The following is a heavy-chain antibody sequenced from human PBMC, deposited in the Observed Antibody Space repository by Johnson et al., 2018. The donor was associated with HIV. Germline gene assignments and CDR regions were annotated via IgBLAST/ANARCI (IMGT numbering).Heavy chain of an antibody. Sequence: QVQLVESGGGVVQPGRSLRLSCAASGFTFSSYAMHWVRQAPGKGLEWVAVITCDGSNKYYAGSVKGRFNFSRDNSKNTLYLQMGSLRAEDLAVYYCARRASILGAWRDAFDIWGQGTMVTVSS. V-gene: IGHV3-30*14. CDR2: ITCDGSNK. CDR3: ARRASILGAWRDAFDI. D-gene: IGHD1-26*01. J-gene: IGHJ3*02. CDR1: GFTFSSYA.